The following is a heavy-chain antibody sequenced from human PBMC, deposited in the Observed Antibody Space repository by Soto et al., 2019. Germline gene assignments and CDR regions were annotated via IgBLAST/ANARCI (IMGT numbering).Heavy chain of an antibody. Sequence: VQLLESGGGLVQPGGSLRLSCAASGFTFSNYAMSWVRQAPGKGLEWVSGMSNSGSRTYYADSVKGRFIISRDNSKNTLYLQMNSLRPEDMAVYYCAKAYFDILTGYFGDYWGQGTLVSVSS. CDR1: GFTFSNYA. J-gene: IGHJ4*02. D-gene: IGHD3-9*01. CDR3: AKAYFDILTGYFGDY. V-gene: IGHV3-23*01. CDR2: MSNSGSRT.